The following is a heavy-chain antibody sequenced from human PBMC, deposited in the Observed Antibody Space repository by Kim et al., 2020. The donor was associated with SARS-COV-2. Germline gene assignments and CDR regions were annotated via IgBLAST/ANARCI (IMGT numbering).Heavy chain of an antibody. Sequence: AQKFQGRVTITADESTSTAYMELSSLRSEDTAVYYCAGDDIAAAGEYFQHWGQGTLVTVSS. V-gene: IGHV1-69*01. D-gene: IGHD6-13*01. CDR3: AGDDIAAAGEYFQH. J-gene: IGHJ1*01.